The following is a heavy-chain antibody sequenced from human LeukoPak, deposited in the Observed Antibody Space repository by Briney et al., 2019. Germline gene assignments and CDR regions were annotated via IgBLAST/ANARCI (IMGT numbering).Heavy chain of an antibody. Sequence: ASVKVSCTASGYTFTGYYMHWVRQAPGQGLEWMGIINPSGGSTSYAQKFQGRVTMTRDMSTSTVYMELSSLRSEDTAVYYCARAEGTAMVNDAFDIWGQGTMVTVSS. D-gene: IGHD5-18*01. CDR1: GYTFTGYY. V-gene: IGHV1-46*01. J-gene: IGHJ3*02. CDR2: INPSGGST. CDR3: ARAEGTAMVNDAFDI.